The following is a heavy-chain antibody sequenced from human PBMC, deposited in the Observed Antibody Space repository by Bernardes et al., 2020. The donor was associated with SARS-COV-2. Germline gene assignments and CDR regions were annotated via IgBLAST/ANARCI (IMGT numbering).Heavy chain of an antibody. V-gene: IGHV3-23*01. Sequence: GGSLRLSCTASGLTFSSYAMSWVRQAPGKGLEWVSHIGASAVGTDYADSVKGRFTISRDNSKKTLYLQMDSLRAEDTAVYYCASVMANYYGSGSFGEYFFAYWGQGTLVTVSS. CDR2: IGASAVGT. CDR1: GLTFSSYA. D-gene: IGHD3-10*01. CDR3: ASVMANYYGSGSFGEYFFAY. J-gene: IGHJ4*02.